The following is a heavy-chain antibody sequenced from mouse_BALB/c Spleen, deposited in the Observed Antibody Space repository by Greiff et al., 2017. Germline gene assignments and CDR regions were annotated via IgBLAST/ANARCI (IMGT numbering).Heavy chain of an antibody. CDR1: GFTFSSYA. J-gene: IGHJ4*01. Sequence: EVMLVESGGGLVKPGGSLKLSCAASGFTFSSYAMSWVRQSPEKRLEWVAEISSGGSYTYYPDTVTGRFTISRDNAKNTLYLEMSSLRSEDTAMYYCATLQLGLHQVMDYWGQGTSVTVSS. D-gene: IGHD3-1*01. V-gene: IGHV5-9-4*01. CDR2: ISSGGSYT. CDR3: ATLQLGLHQVMDY.